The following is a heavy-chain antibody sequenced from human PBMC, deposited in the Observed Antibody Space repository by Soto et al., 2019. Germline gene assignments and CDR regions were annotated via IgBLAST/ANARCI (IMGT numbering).Heavy chain of an antibody. CDR3: VKVALRDYYGSGSYYYYYFDY. CDR2: ISSNGGST. Sequence: GGSLRLSCSASGFTFSSYAMHWVRQAPGKGLEYVSAISSNGGSTYYADSVKGRFTISRDNSKNTLYLQMSSLRAEDTAVYYCVKVALRDYYGSGSYYYYYFDYWGQGTLVTVSS. CDR1: GFTFSSYA. V-gene: IGHV3-64D*08. J-gene: IGHJ4*02. D-gene: IGHD3-10*01.